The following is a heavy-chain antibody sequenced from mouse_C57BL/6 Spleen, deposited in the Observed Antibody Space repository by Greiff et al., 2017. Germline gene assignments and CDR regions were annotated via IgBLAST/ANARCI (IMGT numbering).Heavy chain of an antibody. CDR2: ISSGGSYT. D-gene: IGHD1-1*01. J-gene: IGHJ4*01. V-gene: IGHV5-6*02. Sequence: DVKLVESGGDLVKPGGSLKLSCAASGFTFSSYGMSWVRQTPDKRLEWVATISSGGSYTYYPDSVKGRFTISRDNAKNTLYLQMSSLKSEDTAMYYCARHAYGSSYQILLYYAMDYWGQGTSVTVSS. CDR1: GFTFSSYG. CDR3: ARHAYGSSYQILLYYAMDY.